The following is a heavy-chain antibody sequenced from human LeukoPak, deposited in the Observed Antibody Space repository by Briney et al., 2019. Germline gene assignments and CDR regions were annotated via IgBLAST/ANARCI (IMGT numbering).Heavy chain of an antibody. D-gene: IGHD3-10*01. CDR2: IKQDGSEK. J-gene: IGHJ4*02. V-gene: IGHV3-7*03. CDR3: ARDRVYRGFDY. Sequence: GRSLRLSCAASGFTFSSYAMHWVRQAPGKGLEWVANIKQDGSEKYYVDSVKGRFTISRDNAKNSLYLQMNSLRAEDTAVYYCARDRVYRGFDYWGQGTLVTVSS. CDR1: GFTFSSYA.